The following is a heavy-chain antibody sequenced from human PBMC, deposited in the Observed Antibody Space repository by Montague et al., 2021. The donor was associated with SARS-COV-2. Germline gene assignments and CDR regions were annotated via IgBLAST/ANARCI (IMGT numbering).Heavy chain of an antibody. CDR2: AYYRSKWYN. CDR3: TSGREGNYNVMDV. CDR1: GDSVPSHSAT. V-gene: IGHV6-1*01. D-gene: IGHD1-1*01. Sequence: CAISGDSVPSHSATWNWVRQSPSRGLEWLGRAYYRSKWYNDYAVSVRGRVTINPDTSKNQFSLQLNSVTPEDTAIYYCTSGREGNYNVMDVWGQGTTVTVSS. J-gene: IGHJ6*02.